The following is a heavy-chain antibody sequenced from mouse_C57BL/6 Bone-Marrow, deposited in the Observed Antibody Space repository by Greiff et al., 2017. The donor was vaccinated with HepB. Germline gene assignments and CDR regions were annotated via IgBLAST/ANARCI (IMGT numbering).Heavy chain of an antibody. D-gene: IGHD4-1*01. CDR3: AKSSSWDDWYFDV. CDR2: IWTGGGT. V-gene: IGHV2-9-1*01. Sequence: VKLVESGPGLVAPSQSLSITCTVSGFSLTSYAISWVRQPPGKGLEWLGVIWTGGGTNYNSAPKAILSISKYNSKSQFFLKMNSLQTDDTARSYCAKSSSWDDWYFDVWGTGTTVTVSS. CDR1: GFSLTSYA. J-gene: IGHJ1*03.